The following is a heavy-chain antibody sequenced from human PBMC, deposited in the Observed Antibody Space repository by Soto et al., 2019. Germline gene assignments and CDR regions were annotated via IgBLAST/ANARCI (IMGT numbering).Heavy chain of an antibody. CDR3: ARDQPHYYGSGSYYIRYYYYGMDV. V-gene: IGHV3-11*01. CDR2: ISSSGSTI. CDR1: GFTFSDYY. D-gene: IGHD3-10*01. J-gene: IGHJ6*02. Sequence: GGSLRLSCAASGFTFSDYYMSWIRQAPGKGLEWVSYISSSGSTIYYADSVKGRFTISRDNAKNSLYLQMNSLRAEDTAVYYCARDQPHYYGSGSYYIRYYYYGMDVWGQGTTVTVS.